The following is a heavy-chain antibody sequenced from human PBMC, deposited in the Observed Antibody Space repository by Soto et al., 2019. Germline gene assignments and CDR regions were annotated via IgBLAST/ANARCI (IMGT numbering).Heavy chain of an antibody. CDR1: GYTFTGYY. CDR2: INPNSGGT. Sequence: ASVKVSCKASGYTFTGYYMHWVRQAPGQGLEWMGWINPNSGGTNYAQKFQGWVTMTRDTSISTAYMELSRLRSDDTAVYYCARDVGSSSWYRAFDIWGQGTMVTVSS. J-gene: IGHJ3*02. CDR3: ARDVGSSSWYRAFDI. D-gene: IGHD6-13*01. V-gene: IGHV1-2*04.